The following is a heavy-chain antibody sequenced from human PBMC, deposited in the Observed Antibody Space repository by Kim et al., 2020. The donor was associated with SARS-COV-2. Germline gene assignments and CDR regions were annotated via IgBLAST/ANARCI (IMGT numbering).Heavy chain of an antibody. D-gene: IGHD3-10*01. V-gene: IGHV1-3*01. Sequence: KFQGRVTITRDTSASTAYRELSSLRSEDTAVYYCASEAEDYSGAGSYFDYWGQGTLVTVSS. J-gene: IGHJ4*02. CDR3: ASEAEDYSGAGSYFDY.